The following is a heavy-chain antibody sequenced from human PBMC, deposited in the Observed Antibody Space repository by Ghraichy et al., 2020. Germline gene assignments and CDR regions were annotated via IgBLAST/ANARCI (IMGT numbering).Heavy chain of an antibody. J-gene: IGHJ4*02. CDR3: ASFGGACSGGSCYPY. V-gene: IGHV3-21*01. Sequence: GGSLRLSCAASGFTFSSYSMNWVRQAPGKGLEWVSSISSSSSYIYYADSVKGRFTISRDNAKNSLYLQMNSLRAEDTAVYYCASFGGACSGGSCYPYWGQGTLVTVSS. CDR1: GFTFSSYS. CDR2: ISSSSSYI. D-gene: IGHD2-15*01.